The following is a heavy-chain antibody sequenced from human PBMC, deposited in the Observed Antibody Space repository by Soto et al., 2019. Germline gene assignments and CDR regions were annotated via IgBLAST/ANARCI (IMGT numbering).Heavy chain of an antibody. V-gene: IGHV3-64*01. CDR3: ARGTVVPAAMGAYYFDY. CDR2: ISSNGGST. CDR1: GFTFSSYA. J-gene: IGHJ4*02. Sequence: EVQLVESGGGLVQPGGSLRLSCAASGFTFSSYAMHWVHQAPGKGLEYVSAISSNGGSTYYANSVKGRFTISRDNSKNTLYLQMGSLRAEDMAVYYCARGTVVPAAMGAYYFDYWGQGTLVTVSS. D-gene: IGHD2-2*01.